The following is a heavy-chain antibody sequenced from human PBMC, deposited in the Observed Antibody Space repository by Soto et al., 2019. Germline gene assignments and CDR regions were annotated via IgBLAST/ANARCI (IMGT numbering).Heavy chain of an antibody. CDR1: GFTFSSYA. V-gene: IGHV3-23*01. Sequence: GGSLRLSCAASGFTFSSYAMSWVRQAPGKGLEWVSAISGSGGSTYYADYVKGRFTISRDNSKNTMYLQMNSLRAEDTAVYYCAKYRSRSPRNGMDVWGQGTTVTVSS. CDR3: AKYRSRSPRNGMDV. D-gene: IGHD4-4*01. CDR2: ISGSGGST. J-gene: IGHJ6*02.